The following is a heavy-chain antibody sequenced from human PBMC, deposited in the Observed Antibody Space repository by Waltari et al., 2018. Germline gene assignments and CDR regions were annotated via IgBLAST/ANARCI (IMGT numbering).Heavy chain of an antibody. D-gene: IGHD1-20*01. CDR2: IYYSGST. CDR3: ARHCRDNWNVRRERNAFDI. V-gene: IGHV4-39*01. CDR1: GGSISSSSYY. J-gene: IGHJ3*02. Sequence: QLQLQESGPGLVKPSETPSLTCTVSGGSISSSSYYWGWIRQPPGKGLEWIGSIYYSGSTYYNPSLKSRVTISVDTSKNQFSLKLSSVTAADTAVYYCARHCRDNWNVRRERNAFDIWGQGTMVTVSS.